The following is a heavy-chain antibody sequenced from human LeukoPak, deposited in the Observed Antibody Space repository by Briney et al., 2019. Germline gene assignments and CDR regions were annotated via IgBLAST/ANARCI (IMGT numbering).Heavy chain of an antibody. D-gene: IGHD2-8*02. J-gene: IGHJ4*02. Sequence: PGGSLRLSCVTAGFSFSRYSLIWVRQSPGKGLEWVAVISYDGSYKEYADSVKGRFTISRDNSKNTLYLQMNSLRAEDTAVYYCAKMLNTGHAHAALDYWGQGTLVTVSS. CDR2: ISYDGSYK. V-gene: IGHV3-30*18. CDR3: AKMLNTGHAHAALDY. CDR1: GFSFSRYS.